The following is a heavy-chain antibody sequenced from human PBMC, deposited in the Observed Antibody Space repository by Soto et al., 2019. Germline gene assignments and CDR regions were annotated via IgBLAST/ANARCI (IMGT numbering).Heavy chain of an antibody. CDR3: ARWGAVVTAIPNAFDI. J-gene: IGHJ3*02. V-gene: IGHV4-59*01. D-gene: IGHD2-21*02. CDR1: GGSINNYY. Sequence: QVQLQESGPGLVKPSETLTLTCSVSGGSINNYYWSWIRQPPGKGLEWIGYIYYTGSTNYNSSLKSRVTISIDTSKSQFSLRLSSVTAADTAVYYCARWGAVVTAIPNAFDIWGQGTMATVSS. CDR2: IYYTGST.